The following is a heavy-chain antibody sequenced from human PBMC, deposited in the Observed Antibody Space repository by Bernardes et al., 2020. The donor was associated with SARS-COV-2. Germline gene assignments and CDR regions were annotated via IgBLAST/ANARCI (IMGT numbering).Heavy chain of an antibody. CDR3: AKAKETSGWFALNGVDV. V-gene: IGHV3-30*18. CDR1: GFTFNIYA. CDR2: ISYEGSNK. Sequence: GGSLRLSCAASGFTFNIYAMHWVRQAPGKGLEWVALISYEGSNKYYADSVKGRFIVSRDNSKDTLYLQMNSLRVEDTAVYFCAKAKETSGWFALNGVDVWGQGTTVTVSS. D-gene: IGHD6-19*01. J-gene: IGHJ6*02.